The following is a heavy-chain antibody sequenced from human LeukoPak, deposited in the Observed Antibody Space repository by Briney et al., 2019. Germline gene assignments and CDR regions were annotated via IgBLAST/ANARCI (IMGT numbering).Heavy chain of an antibody. CDR1: GFTFSDYG. CDR3: VISEYRDWGPCQR. D-gene: IGHD3/OR15-3a*01. V-gene: IGHV3-9*01. Sequence: GGSLRLSCAASGFTFSDYGMHWVRLVPGKGPEWVSQISWNSRSIGYADSVKGRFTTSRDNDKNSLYLQMNSLRVEDTAFYYCVISEYRDWGPCQRWGQGTPVTVSS. CDR2: ISWNSRSI. J-gene: IGHJ4*02.